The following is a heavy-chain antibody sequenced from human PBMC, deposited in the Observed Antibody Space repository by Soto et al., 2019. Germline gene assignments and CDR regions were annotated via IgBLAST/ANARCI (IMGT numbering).Heavy chain of an antibody. CDR2: INAGNGNT. V-gene: IGHV1-3*01. J-gene: IGHJ6*02. CDR3: AAGWLRFLEWFAQPYYGMDV. D-gene: IGHD3-3*01. Sequence: GASVKVSCKASGYTFTGYAMHLVRQAPAQKLEWMGWINAGNGNTKYSQKFQGRVTITRDTSASAAYMGLSSLSSEDTAVYYCAAGWLRFLEWFAQPYYGMDVWGQGTTVTVSS. CDR1: GYTFTGYA.